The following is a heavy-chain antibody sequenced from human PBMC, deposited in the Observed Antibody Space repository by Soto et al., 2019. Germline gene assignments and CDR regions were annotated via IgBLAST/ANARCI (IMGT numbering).Heavy chain of an antibody. V-gene: IGHV3-11*01. Sequence: GGSLRLSCAASGFTFSDYYMAWIRQAPGKGLEWFSYIGSSGITMYYADSVKGRFTISRDNAKNSLFLQMNSLRAEDTAVYYCTRDKYLGPDCYSGTFDYWGQGTLVTGSS. J-gene: IGHJ4*02. CDR3: TRDKYLGPDCYSGTFDY. D-gene: IGHD2-21*02. CDR1: GFTFSDYY. CDR2: IGSSGITM.